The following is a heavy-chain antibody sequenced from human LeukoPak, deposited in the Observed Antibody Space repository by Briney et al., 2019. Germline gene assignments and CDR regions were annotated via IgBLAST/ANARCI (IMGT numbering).Heavy chain of an antibody. CDR2: INHSGST. CDR3: ARVTADAFDI. V-gene: IGHV4-34*01. J-gene: IGHJ3*02. CDR1: GGPFSDHY. Sequence: SETLSLTCGVYGGPFSDHYWSWIRQTPGKGLEWIGEINHSGSTNYNPSLKSRVTILVDTSKNQFSLKLSSVTAADTAVYYCARVTADAFDIWGQGTMVTVSS.